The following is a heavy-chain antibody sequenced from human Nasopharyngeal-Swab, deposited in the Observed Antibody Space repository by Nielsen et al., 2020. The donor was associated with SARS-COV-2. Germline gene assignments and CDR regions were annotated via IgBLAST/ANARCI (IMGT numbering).Heavy chain of an antibody. CDR3: ARAMRGSSSWDGFDP. CDR2: ISAYNGNT. Sequence: WVRQDPGQGLEWMGWISAYNGNTNYAQKLQGRVTMTTDTSTSTAYMELRSLRSDDTAVYYCARAMRGSSSWDGFDPWGQGTLVTVSS. D-gene: IGHD6-13*01. J-gene: IGHJ5*02. V-gene: IGHV1-18*01.